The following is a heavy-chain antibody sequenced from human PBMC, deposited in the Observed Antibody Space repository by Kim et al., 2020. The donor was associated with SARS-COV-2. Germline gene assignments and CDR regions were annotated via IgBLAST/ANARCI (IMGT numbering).Heavy chain of an antibody. CDR2: INHSGST. V-gene: IGHV4-34*01. Sequence: SETLSLTCAVYGGSFSGYYWSWIRQPPGKGLEWIGEINHSGSTNYNPSLKSRVTISVDTSKNQFSLKLSSVTAADTAVYYCARARHRNAFDIWGQGTMVTVSS. CDR3: ARARHRNAFDI. J-gene: IGHJ3*02. CDR1: GGSFSGYY.